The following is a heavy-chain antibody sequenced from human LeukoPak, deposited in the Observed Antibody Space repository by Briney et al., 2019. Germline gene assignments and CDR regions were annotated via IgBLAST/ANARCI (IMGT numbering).Heavy chain of an antibody. J-gene: IGHJ4*02. CDR1: GFTFSNYA. CDR3: ARDVGLAWYYYDSSGRFDY. CDR2: ISGNDGAI. D-gene: IGHD3-22*01. V-gene: IGHV3-23*01. Sequence: GGSLRLSCAASGFTFSNYAMTWVRQAPGKGLEWVSSISGNDGAIYYADSVKGRVTISRDNSKNTLYLQMDSLRAEDTAVYYCARDVGLAWYYYDSSGRFDYWGQGTLVTVSS.